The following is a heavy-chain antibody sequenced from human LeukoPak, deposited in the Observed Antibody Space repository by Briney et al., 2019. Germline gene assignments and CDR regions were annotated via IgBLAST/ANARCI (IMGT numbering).Heavy chain of an antibody. CDR2: ISAYNGNT. Sequence: ASVKVSCKASGYTFTSYGISWVRQAPGQGLEWMGWISAYNGNTNYAQKLQGRVTMTTDTSTSTAYMELSSLRSEDTAVYYCARSAIYYYDSSGPREDYYFDYWGQGTLVTVSS. CDR1: GYTFTSYG. V-gene: IGHV1-18*01. J-gene: IGHJ4*02. D-gene: IGHD3-22*01. CDR3: ARSAIYYYDSSGPREDYYFDY.